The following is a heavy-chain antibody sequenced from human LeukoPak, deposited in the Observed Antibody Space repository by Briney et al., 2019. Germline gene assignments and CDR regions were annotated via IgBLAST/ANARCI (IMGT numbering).Heavy chain of an antibody. CDR2: IWYDGSNK. CDR3: TTEDIYTSGWYGKFDY. J-gene: IGHJ4*02. CDR1: GFTFSSYG. D-gene: IGHD6-19*01. Sequence: GGSLRLSCAASGFTFSSYGMHWVRQAPGKGLEWVAVIWYDGSNKYYADSVKGRFTISRDNSKNTLYLQMNSLRTEDTAMYYCTTEDIYTSGWYGKFDYWGQGTLVTVPS. V-gene: IGHV3-33*01.